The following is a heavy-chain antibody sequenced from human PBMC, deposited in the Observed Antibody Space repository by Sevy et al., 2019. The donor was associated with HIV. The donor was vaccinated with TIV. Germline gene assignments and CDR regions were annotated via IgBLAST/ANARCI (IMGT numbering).Heavy chain of an antibody. CDR1: EFTVSSNY. V-gene: IGHV3-53*01. J-gene: IGHJ6*02. Sequence: GGSLRLSCAASEFTVSSNYMSWVRQAPGKGLKWVSVIYSGVSTYYADSVKGRFTISRDNSQNTVYLQMNSLRAEDTAVYYCAREDIVLGEGNYYGMDVWGQGTTVTVSS. CDR3: AREDIVLGEGNYYGMDV. D-gene: IGHD2-15*01. CDR2: IYSGVST.